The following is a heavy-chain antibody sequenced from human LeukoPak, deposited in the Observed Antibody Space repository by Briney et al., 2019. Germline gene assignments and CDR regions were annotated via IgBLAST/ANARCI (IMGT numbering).Heavy chain of an antibody. CDR1: GGTFSSYA. D-gene: IGHD1-26*01. Sequence: GASVKVSCKASGGTFSSYAISWVRQAPGQGLEWMGRIIPILGIANYAQKFQGRVTITADKSTSTAYMELSSLRSEDTAVYYCARASWYSGSYYHFDYWGQGTLVTVSS. CDR3: ARASWYSGSYYHFDY. J-gene: IGHJ4*02. V-gene: IGHV1-69*04. CDR2: IIPILGIA.